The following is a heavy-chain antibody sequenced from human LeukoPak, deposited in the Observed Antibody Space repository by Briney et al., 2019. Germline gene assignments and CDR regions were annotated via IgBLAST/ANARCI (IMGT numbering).Heavy chain of an antibody. V-gene: IGHV1-2*02. CDR3: ARAGYCGANCYYYFDS. J-gene: IGHJ4*02. D-gene: IGHD2-15*01. CDR2: INSNSGVT. Sequence: GASVKVSCKASGYTFSAYFLHWVRQVPGQGLECVGWINSNSGVTNYAQKFQGRVTMTRDTSITTVCMELSDLTADDTAVYYCARAGYCGANCYYYFDSGGQGTLVTVSS. CDR1: GYTFSAYF.